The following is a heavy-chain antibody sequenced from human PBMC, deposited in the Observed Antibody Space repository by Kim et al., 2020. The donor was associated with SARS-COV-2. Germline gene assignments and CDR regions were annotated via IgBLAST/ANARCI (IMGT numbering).Heavy chain of an antibody. CDR1: LDSINSDF. Sequence: SETLSLTCTASLDSINSDFWTWIRQPPGKGLEWIGYIRYSGRTESNPSLRSRVAILLDPSKSHFSLKLSSVTAADPAVYFCGIIPDISGWPFDSWGQGILVTGSS. D-gene: IGHD6-19*01. V-gene: IGHV4-59*01. CDR2: IRYSGRT. CDR3: GIIPDISGWPFDS. J-gene: IGHJ4*02.